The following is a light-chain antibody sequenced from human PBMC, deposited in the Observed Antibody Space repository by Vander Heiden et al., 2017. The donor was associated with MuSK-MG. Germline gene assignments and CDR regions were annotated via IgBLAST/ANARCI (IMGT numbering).Light chain of an antibody. J-gene: IGKJ3*01. CDR2: AAF. V-gene: IGKV1-39*01. CDR3: QQTDRAPLT. Sequence: DIQMTPSPSSLSAFVGDRVTISCRASQSIFSSLNWYQQKPGKAPKRLLYAAFTLQSGVPSRFSGSGSGTDFTLNITSLQPEDFATYYCQQTDRAPLTFGHGTKVDIK. CDR1: QSIFSS.